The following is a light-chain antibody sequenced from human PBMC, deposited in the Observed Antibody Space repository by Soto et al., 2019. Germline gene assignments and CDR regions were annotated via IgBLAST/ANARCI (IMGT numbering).Light chain of an antibody. V-gene: IGLV4-60*03. Sequence: QLVLTQSSSASASLGSSVKLTCTLSSGHSTYIIAWHQQQPGKAPRYLMKLEGSGTYNKGGGVPDRFSGSSSGADRYLAISNLQPEDEADYYCETWDSNTVIFGGGTKVTVL. CDR1: SGHSTYI. CDR2: LEGSGTY. J-gene: IGLJ2*01. CDR3: ETWDSNTVI.